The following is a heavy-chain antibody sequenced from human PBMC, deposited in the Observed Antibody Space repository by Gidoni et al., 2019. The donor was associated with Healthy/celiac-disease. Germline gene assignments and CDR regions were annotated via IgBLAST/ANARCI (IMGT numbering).Heavy chain of an antibody. Sequence: EVQLLESGGGLVQPGGSLRLSCAASGFTFSSYAMSWVRQAPGKGLEWVSAISGSGGSTYYADSGKGRFTISRDNSKNTLYLQMNSLRAEDTAVYYCISYDFWSGYPAWGQGTLVTVSS. J-gene: IGHJ5*02. CDR3: ISYDFWSGYPA. CDR1: GFTFSSYA. CDR2: ISGSGGST. D-gene: IGHD3-3*01. V-gene: IGHV3-23*01.